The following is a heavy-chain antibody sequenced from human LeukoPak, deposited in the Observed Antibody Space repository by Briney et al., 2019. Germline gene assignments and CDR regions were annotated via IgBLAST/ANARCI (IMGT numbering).Heavy chain of an antibody. CDR1: GLTLSGYW. CDR3: ARARGNTYGYFEY. D-gene: IGHD5-18*01. J-gene: IGHJ4*02. V-gene: IGHV3-74*01. Sequence: GGSLTLSCAASGLTLSGYWMHWVRQAPGKGLVWVSRINGDARSTSYADSVKGRFTISRDNAKSTLYLQMNSLRVEDTAVYYCARARGNTYGYFEYWGQGTLVTVSS. CDR2: INGDARST.